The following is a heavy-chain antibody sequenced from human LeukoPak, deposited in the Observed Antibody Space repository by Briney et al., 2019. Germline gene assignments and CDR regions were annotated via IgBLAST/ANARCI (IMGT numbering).Heavy chain of an antibody. CDR3: ASLNYYYYGMDV. J-gene: IGHJ6*02. Sequence: SETLSLTCAVYGGSFSGYYWSWIRQPPGKGLEWIGEINHSGSTNYNPSLKSRVTISVDTSKNQFSLKLSSVTAADTAVYYCASLNYYYYGMDVWVQGTTVTVSS. CDR2: INHSGST. CDR1: GGSFSGYY. V-gene: IGHV4-34*01.